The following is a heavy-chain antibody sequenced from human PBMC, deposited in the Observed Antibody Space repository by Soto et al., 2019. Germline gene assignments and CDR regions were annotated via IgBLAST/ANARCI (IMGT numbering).Heavy chain of an antibody. D-gene: IGHD6-13*01. CDR2: IYYSGST. J-gene: IGHJ6*02. Sequence: QVQLQESGPGLVKPSETLSLTCTVSGGSISSYYWSWIRQPPGKGLEWIGYIYYSGSTNYNPSLTSLATKPVDTSTNPFSLKLSSVTAADTAVYYCARHSSSWYSYYYYGMDVWGQGTTVTVSS. CDR1: GGSISSYY. V-gene: IGHV4-59*08. CDR3: ARHSSSWYSYYYYGMDV.